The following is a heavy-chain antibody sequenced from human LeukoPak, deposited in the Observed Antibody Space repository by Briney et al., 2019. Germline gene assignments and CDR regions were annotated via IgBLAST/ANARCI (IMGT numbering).Heavy chain of an antibody. V-gene: IGHV1-2*04. D-gene: IGHD2-2*01. J-gene: IGHJ6*02. CDR3: ARDREEKGKIVVVPADLSDYYYGMDV. CDR1: GYTFTGYY. CDR2: INPNSGGT. Sequence: GASVKVSCKASGYTFTGYYMHWVRQAPGQGLEWMGWINPNSGGTNYAQKFQGWVTMTRDTSISTAYMELSSLRSEDTAVYYCARDREEKGKIVVVPADLSDYYYGMDVWGQGTTVTVPS.